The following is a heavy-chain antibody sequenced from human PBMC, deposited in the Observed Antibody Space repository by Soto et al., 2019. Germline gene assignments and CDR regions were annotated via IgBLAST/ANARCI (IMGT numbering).Heavy chain of an antibody. D-gene: IGHD6-13*01. CDR3: AGSGFIAAPFDP. V-gene: IGHV4-59*01. CDR1: GGSISSYY. J-gene: IGHJ5*02. CDR2: VYYSGNT. Sequence: SETLSLTCTVSGGSISSYYWNWIRQPPGKGLEYIGYVYYSGNTNYNPSLKSRVTISVDTSKSHFSLKLSSVTAADTAVYYCAGSGFIAAPFDPWGQGTLVTVSS.